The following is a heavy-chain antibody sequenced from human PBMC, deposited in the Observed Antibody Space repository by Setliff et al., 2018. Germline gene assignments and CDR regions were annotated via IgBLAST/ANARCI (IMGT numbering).Heavy chain of an antibody. V-gene: IGHV4-59*12. J-gene: IGHJ5*02. Sequence: TLSLTCTVSGGSISNYYWGWVRQPPGNGLEWNAYIFPTAGAIYNSSLKSRVTVSMDTSKNQCSLKLSSVTAADTAVYYCARGPPRIVVPSTKAWFDPWGQGTLVTVSS. CDR2: IFPTAGA. D-gene: IGHD2-2*01. CDR1: GGSISNYY. CDR3: ARGPPRIVVPSTKAWFDP.